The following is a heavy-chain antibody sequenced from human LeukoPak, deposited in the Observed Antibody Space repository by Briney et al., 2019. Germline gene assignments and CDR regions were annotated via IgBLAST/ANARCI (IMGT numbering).Heavy chain of an antibody. CDR3: ARGGATGGRFEN. D-gene: IGHD1-26*01. CDR2: MREDGREI. V-gene: IGHV3-7*01. Sequence: GGSLRLSCAASGFPFNVQTMRWVRQAPGKGGEGVASMREDGREIHYVDCGKGRFTISRDNPKNSVYLQMNSLRDEDTAVYYCARGGATGGRFENWGQGTLVTVSS. J-gene: IGHJ4*02. CDR1: GFPFNVQT.